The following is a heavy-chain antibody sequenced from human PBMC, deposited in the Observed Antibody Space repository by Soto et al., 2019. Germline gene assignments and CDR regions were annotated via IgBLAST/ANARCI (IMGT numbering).Heavy chain of an antibody. D-gene: IGHD1-26*01. CDR2: ISWNSGSI. J-gene: IGHJ4*02. V-gene: IGHV3-9*01. CDR1: GFTFDDYA. CDR3: AKDLSHSRGDFDY. Sequence: ESGGGLVQPGRSLRLSCAASGFTFDDYAMHWVRQAPGKGLEWVSGISWNSGSIGYADSVKGRFTISRDNAKNSLYLQMNSLRAEDTALYYCAKDLSHSRGDFDYWGQGTLVTVSS.